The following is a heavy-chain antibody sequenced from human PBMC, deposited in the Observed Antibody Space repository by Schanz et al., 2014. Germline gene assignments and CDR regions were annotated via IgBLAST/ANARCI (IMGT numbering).Heavy chain of an antibody. D-gene: IGHD3-22*01. CDR1: GFIFSAYT. J-gene: IGHJ3*01. V-gene: IGHV3-21*06. CDR3: ARDYESALSPPRHDAFDV. Sequence: EVQLVESGGGLVKPGESLRLSCAASGFIFSAYTMNWVRQAPGKGLEWVSYISGSSSTKYYADSVKGRFTISRDNGKNSLYLQINSVRAEDPAVYFWARDYESALSPPRHDAFDVWGQGTVVTVSP. CDR2: ISGSSSTK.